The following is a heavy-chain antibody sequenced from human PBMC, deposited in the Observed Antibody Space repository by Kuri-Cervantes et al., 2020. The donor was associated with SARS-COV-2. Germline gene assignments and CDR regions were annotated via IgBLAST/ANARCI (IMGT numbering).Heavy chain of an antibody. V-gene: IGHV3-30*18. Sequence: GGSLRLSCVASGFNFSTTDVHWVRQAPGKGLEWVAVISHDGKNKKCIASGKGRFTISRDNSQNTLYLHMKSLRSEDTAMYYCAKDRVGVQDFWGQGTLVTVSS. J-gene: IGHJ4*02. CDR2: ISHDGKNK. CDR1: GFNFSTTD. D-gene: IGHD2-21*01. CDR3: AKDRVGVQDF.